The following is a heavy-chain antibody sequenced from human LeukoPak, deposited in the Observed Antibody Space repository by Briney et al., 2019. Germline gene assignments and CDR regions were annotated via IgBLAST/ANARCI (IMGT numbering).Heavy chain of an antibody. CDR2: IYYSGST. Sequence: SQTLSLTCTVSGGSISSGGYYSSWIRQHPGKGLEWIGYIYYSGSTYYNPSLKSRVTISVDTSKNQFSLKLSSVTAADTAVYYCASTTYYYDSSGYSFDYWGQGTLVTVSS. CDR3: ASTTYYYDSSGYSFDY. D-gene: IGHD3-22*01. CDR1: GGSISSGGYY. V-gene: IGHV4-31*03. J-gene: IGHJ4*02.